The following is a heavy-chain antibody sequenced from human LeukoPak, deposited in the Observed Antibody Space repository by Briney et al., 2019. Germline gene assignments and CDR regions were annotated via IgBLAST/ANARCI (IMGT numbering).Heavy chain of an antibody. CDR3: ATAYDSSGPFDY. Sequence: GASVKVSCKVSGYTLTELSMHWVRQAPGKGLEWMGGFDPEDGETIYAQKFQGRVTMTEDTSTDTAYMELSSLRSEDTAVYYCATAYDSSGPFDYWGRGTLVTVSS. D-gene: IGHD3-22*01. V-gene: IGHV1-24*01. J-gene: IGHJ4*02. CDR2: FDPEDGET. CDR1: GYTLTELS.